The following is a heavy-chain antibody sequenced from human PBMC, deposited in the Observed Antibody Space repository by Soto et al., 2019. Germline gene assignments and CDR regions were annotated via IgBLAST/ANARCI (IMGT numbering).Heavy chain of an antibody. D-gene: IGHD6-13*01. CDR1: GYTFTSYG. V-gene: IGHV1-18*01. CDR2: ISAYNGNT. Sequence: QVQLVQSGAEVKKPGASVKVSCKASGYTFTSYGISWVRQAPGQGLEWMGWISAYNGNTNYAQKLQGRVTMTTDTSTSTAYMELRSLRSDDPAVYYCARDLTVGSGVYPIAAGNPETHFDYGGQGTLVTVSS. CDR3: ARDLTVGSGVYPIAAGNPETHFDY. J-gene: IGHJ4*02.